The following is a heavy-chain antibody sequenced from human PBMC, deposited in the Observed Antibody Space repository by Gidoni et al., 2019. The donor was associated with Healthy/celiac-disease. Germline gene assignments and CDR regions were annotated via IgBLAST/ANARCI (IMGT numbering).Heavy chain of an antibody. J-gene: IGHJ6*02. CDR3: ARKLGASYGMDV. CDR2: ISRSSSYI. Sequence: EVQLVESGGGLVKPGGSLRLSCAASGFTFSSYSMNWVRQAPGKGLEWVSSISRSSSYIYYADSVKGRFTISRDNAKNSLYLQMNSLRAEDTAVYYCARKLGASYGMDVWGQGTTVTVSS. CDR1: GFTFSSYS. V-gene: IGHV3-21*01. D-gene: IGHD7-27*01.